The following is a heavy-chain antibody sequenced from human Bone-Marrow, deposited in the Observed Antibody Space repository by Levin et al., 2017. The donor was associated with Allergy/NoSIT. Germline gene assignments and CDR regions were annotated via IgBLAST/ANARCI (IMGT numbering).Heavy chain of an antibody. CDR3: VGSSPPFNWFDP. CDR1: GFTFRSYG. V-gene: IGHV3-30*03. J-gene: IGHJ5*02. Sequence: PGGSLRLSCAASGFTFRSYGMHWVRQAPGKGLEWVAVISFDGSTKYYAGSVEGRFTISRDNSKNTLFLQMDSLRAEDTAVYYCVGSSPPFNWFDPWGQGTLVTASS. CDR2: ISFDGSTK. D-gene: IGHD2-15*01.